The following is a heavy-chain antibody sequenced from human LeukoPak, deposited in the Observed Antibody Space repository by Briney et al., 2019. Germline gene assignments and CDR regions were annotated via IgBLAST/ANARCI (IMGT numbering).Heavy chain of an antibody. J-gene: IGHJ6*02. Sequence: GGSLRLSCAASGFTFSSYSMNWVRQAPGKGLEWVSSISSSSSYIYYADSVKGRFTIPRDNAKNSLYLQMNSLRAEDTAVYYCARESVTYYGMDVWGQGTTVTVSS. CDR3: ARESVTYYGMDV. CDR2: ISSSSSYI. D-gene: IGHD5-18*01. CDR1: GFTFSSYS. V-gene: IGHV3-21*01.